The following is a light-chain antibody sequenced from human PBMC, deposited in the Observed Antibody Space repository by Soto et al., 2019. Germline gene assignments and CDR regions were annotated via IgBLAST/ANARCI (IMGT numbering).Light chain of an antibody. CDR1: SSDVGDYNY. J-gene: IGLJ2*01. V-gene: IGLV2-8*01. CDR2: EVT. Sequence: QSALTQPPSASGSPGQSVTISCTGTSSDVGDYNYVSWYQQHPGKAPKLMIHEVTKRPSGVPDRFSGSKSGNTASLTVSGLQGEDEADYYCSSYAGSNNLVFGGGTKLTVL. CDR3: SSYAGSNNLV.